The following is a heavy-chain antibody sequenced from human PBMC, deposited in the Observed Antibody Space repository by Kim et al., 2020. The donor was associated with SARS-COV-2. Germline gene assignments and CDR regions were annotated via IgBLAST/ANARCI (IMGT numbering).Heavy chain of an antibody. Sequence: SETLSLTCTVSGGSISSSSYYWGWIRQPPGKGLEWIGSIYYSGSTYYNPSLKSRVTISVDTSKNQFSLKLSSVTAADTAVYYCASRSYNWNDSLDYWGQGTLVTVSS. V-gene: IGHV4-39*01. CDR1: GGSISSSSYY. CDR2: IYYSGST. CDR3: ASRSYNWNDSLDY. J-gene: IGHJ4*02. D-gene: IGHD1-20*01.